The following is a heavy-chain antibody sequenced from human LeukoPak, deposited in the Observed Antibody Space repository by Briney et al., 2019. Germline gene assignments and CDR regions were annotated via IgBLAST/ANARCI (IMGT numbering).Heavy chain of an antibody. CDR1: GFPFVVYG. J-gene: IGHJ4*02. V-gene: IGHV3-20*04. CDR3: TRYRLGPSFSVSHFDL. CDR2: INYNGAIA. D-gene: IGHD3-16*01. Sequence: GVPQRLLCATSGFPFVVYGLSWLRRSTGKGLEGLYPINYNGAIADYAYSVKGRFSISRDNGKNSLYLRMYSLRAEDTGLYYCTRYRLGPSFSVSHFDLWGQGTLVTVSS.